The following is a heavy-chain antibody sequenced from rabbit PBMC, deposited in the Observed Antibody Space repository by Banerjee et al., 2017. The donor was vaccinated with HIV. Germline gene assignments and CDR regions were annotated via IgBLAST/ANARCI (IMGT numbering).Heavy chain of an antibody. Sequence: QSLEESGGDLVKPGASLILTCKASGFDLNNYYYMCWVRQAPGKGLEWIGCIDSGDGNTHYASWAKGRFTISKTSSTVDLKMTSLTAADTATYLCARDLAGVIGWNFNLWGPGTLVTVS. V-gene: IGHV1S40*01. CDR2: IDSGDGNT. CDR1: GFDLNNYYY. J-gene: IGHJ4*01. D-gene: IGHD4-1*01. CDR3: ARDLAGVIGWNFNL.